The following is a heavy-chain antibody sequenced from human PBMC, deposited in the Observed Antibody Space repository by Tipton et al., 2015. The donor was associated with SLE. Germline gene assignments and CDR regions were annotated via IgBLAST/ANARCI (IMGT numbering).Heavy chain of an antibody. V-gene: IGHV4-59*12. Sequence: LRLSCTVSGASISSYYWGWIRQPPGKGLEWIGYIYYSGSTIHNPSLKSRVTMSVDTSKNQFSLKLSSVTAADTAVYYCAREPRSGYHDYWGQGTLVIVSS. CDR2: IYYSGST. D-gene: IGHD3-3*01. J-gene: IGHJ4*02. CDR3: AREPRSGYHDY. CDR1: GASISSYY.